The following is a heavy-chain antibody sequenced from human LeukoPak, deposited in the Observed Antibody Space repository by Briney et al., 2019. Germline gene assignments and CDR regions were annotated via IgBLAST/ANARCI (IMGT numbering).Heavy chain of an antibody. CDR2: IIPIFGTA. V-gene: IGHV1-69*05. CDR1: GVTFSSYA. Sequence: SVKLSCKASGVTFSSYAISWVRQAPGQGLEWMGGIIPIFGTANYAQKFQGRVTITTDESTSTAYMELSSLRSEDTAVYYCARPRHTAMVIGFDYWGQGTLVTVSS. J-gene: IGHJ4*02. D-gene: IGHD5-18*01. CDR3: ARPRHTAMVIGFDY.